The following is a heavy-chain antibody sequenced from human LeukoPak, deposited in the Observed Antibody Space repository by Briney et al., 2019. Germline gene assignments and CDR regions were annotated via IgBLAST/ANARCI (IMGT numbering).Heavy chain of an antibody. J-gene: IGHJ4*02. CDR2: INHSGST. D-gene: IGHD3-10*01. V-gene: IGHV4-34*01. Sequence: SETLSLTCAVYGGSFSGYYWSWIRQPPGKGLEWIGEINHSGSTNYNPSLKSRVTISVDTSKNQFSLKLSSVTAADTAVYYCASYYGSGNDYWGQGTLVTVSS. CDR1: GGSFSGYY. CDR3: ASYYGSGNDY.